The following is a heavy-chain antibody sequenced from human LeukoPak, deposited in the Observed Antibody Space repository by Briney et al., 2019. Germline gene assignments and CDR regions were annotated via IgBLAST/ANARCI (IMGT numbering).Heavy chain of an antibody. V-gene: IGHV3-7*01. Sequence: GGSLRLSCTASGFAFSTYWMTWVRQTPGKGLEWVANIKPDGTETHYVDSVKGRFSLSRDNAKDSLYLQMNSLRAEDTAVYYCAKAGYSSSWYLFDYWGQGTLVTVSS. CDR1: GFAFSTYW. CDR3: AKAGYSSSWYLFDY. D-gene: IGHD6-13*01. CDR2: IKPDGTET. J-gene: IGHJ4*02.